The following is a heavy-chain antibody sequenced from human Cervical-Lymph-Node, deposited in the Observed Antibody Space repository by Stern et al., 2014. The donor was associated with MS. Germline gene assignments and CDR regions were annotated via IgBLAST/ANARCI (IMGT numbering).Heavy chain of an antibody. Sequence: QITLKESGPTLVKPTQTLTLTCTFSGFSLSTSGVGVGWLRQPQGKALEWRALIYWDEDKRDSPSLKSRITITKDSSKNQVVLTMTNMDPVYTATYYCAHSRGYSYGWIFGYWGQGTLVTVSS. J-gene: IGHJ4*02. CDR1: GFSLSTSGVG. V-gene: IGHV2-5*02. CDR2: IYWDEDK. D-gene: IGHD5-18*01. CDR3: AHSRGYSYGWIFGY.